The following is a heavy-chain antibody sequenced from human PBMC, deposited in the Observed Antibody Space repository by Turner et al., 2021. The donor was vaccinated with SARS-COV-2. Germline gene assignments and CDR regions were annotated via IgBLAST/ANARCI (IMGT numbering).Heavy chain of an antibody. D-gene: IGHD3-22*01. CDR3: AKAWRIVVLIHFDY. CDR1: GITSTSYS. Sequence: EVQLLESGGGLVQPGGSLRLSCAASGITSTSYSMSWVRQAPGKGLEWVSSISGSGVTTYYADSVKGRFTISRDNSKNTLYLQMNSLRAEDTAVYYCAKAWRIVVLIHFDYWGQGTLVTVSS. V-gene: IGHV3-23*01. CDR2: ISGSGVTT. J-gene: IGHJ4*02.